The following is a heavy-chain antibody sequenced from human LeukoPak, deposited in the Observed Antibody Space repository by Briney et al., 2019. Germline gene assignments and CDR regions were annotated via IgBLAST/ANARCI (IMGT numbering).Heavy chain of an antibody. D-gene: IGHD3/OR15-3a*01. Sequence: SVKVSCKASGGTFSNYAISWVRQAPGRGLEWMGRIILILARTNYAQNFQGRLTISADTSTSTAYMELSSLRPEDTALYYCARDGXDFWTGMNYMDVWGKGTTVTVSS. J-gene: IGHJ6*03. V-gene: IGHV1-69*04. CDR1: GGTFSNYA. CDR2: IILILART. CDR3: ARDGXDFWTGMNYMDV.